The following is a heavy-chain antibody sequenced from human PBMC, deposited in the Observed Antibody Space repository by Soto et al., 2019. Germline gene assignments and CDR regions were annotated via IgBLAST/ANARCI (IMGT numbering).Heavy chain of an antibody. V-gene: IGHV1-18*01. D-gene: IGHD1-1*01. J-gene: IGHJ4*02. Sequence: QVHLVQSGAEEKKPGASVKVSCKGSGYAFTTYGITWVRQAPGQGLEWMGWISAHNGNTNYAQKLQGRVTVTRETSTSTAYMELRSLRSDDTAVYYCARGRYGDYWGQGALVTVSS. CDR3: ARGRYGDY. CDR2: ISAHNGNT. CDR1: GYAFTTYG.